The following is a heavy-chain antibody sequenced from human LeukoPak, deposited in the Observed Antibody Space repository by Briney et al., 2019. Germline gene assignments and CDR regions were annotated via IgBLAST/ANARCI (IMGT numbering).Heavy chain of an antibody. D-gene: IGHD6-6*01. CDR2: INPNSGGT. CDR3: ATDRKQLVPGPPYFQH. J-gene: IGHJ1*01. V-gene: IGHV1-2*04. Sequence: ASVKVSCKASGYTFTGYYMHWVRQAPGQGLEWMGWINPNSGGTNYAQKFQGWVTMTRDTSISTAYMELSRLRSDDTAVYYCATDRKQLVPGPPYFQHWGQGTLVTVSS. CDR1: GYTFTGYY.